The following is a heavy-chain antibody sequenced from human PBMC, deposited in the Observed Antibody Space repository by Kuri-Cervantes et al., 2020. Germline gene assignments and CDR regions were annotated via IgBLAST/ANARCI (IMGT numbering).Heavy chain of an antibody. CDR3: ARAGFVGATSVLVWYFDL. J-gene: IGHJ2*01. V-gene: IGHV3-30-3*01. Sequence: GESLKISCAASGFTFRSYAMHWVRQAPGKGLEWVAVKSYDGSNKYYADSVKGRFTISRDNSKNTLYLQMNSLRDEDTAVYYCARAGFVGATSVLVWYFDLWGRGTMVTVSS. D-gene: IGHD1-26*01. CDR1: GFTFRSYA. CDR2: KSYDGSNK.